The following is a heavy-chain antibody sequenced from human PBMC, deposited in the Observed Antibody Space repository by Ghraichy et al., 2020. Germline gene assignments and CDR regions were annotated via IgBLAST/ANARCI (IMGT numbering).Heavy chain of an antibody. CDR2: ISSSSSTI. V-gene: IGHV3-48*02. Sequence: LSLTCAASGFTFSSYSMNWVRQAPGKGLEWVSYISSSSSTIYYADSVKGRFTISRDNAKNSLYLQMNSLRDEDTAVYYCARGAKLRYFDWLHNYWGQGTLVTVSS. CDR3: ARGAKLRYFDWLHNY. CDR1: GFTFSSYS. D-gene: IGHD3-9*01. J-gene: IGHJ4*02.